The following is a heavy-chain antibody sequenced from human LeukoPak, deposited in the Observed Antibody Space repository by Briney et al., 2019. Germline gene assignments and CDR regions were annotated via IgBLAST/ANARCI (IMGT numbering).Heavy chain of an antibody. CDR2: INPSDGRT. CDR3: MDV. J-gene: IGHJ6*02. V-gene: IGHV1-46*01. Sequence: ASVNVSCKASGYTFTSYYIHWVRQAPGQGLEWMGVINPSDGRTTYAQKFQGRLTITRDTSTSTVYIELSSLRSPDTTLYYGMDVWGQGTTVTVSS. CDR1: GYTFTSYY.